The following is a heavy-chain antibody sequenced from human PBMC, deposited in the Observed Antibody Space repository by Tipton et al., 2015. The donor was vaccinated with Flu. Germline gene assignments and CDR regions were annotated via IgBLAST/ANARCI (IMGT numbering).Heavy chain of an antibody. J-gene: IGHJ4*02. Sequence: SLRLSCAASGFSFSRHWMKWVRQAPGKGLEWVANIKEDGSEKYYVDSVKGEFTISRDNAKNSLYLQMVSLRAEDTAVYYCVRDDGSTSVDYWGQLTLVSVST. V-gene: IGHV3-7*01. CDR2: IKEDGSEK. CDR1: GFSFSRHW. D-gene: IGHD3-10*01. CDR3: VRDDGSTSVDY.